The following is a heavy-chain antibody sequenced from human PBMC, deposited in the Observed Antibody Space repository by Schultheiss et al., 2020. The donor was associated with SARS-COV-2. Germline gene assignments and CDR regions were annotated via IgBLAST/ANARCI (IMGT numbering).Heavy chain of an antibody. J-gene: IGHJ3*02. V-gene: IGHV1-24*01. CDR1: GYTFTSYY. Sequence: GESLKISCKASGYTFTSYYMHWVRQAPGKGLEWMGGFDPEDGETIYAQKFQGRVTMTEDTSTDTAYMELSSLRSEDTAVYYCATEYRMGATGFKAFDIWGQGTMVTVSS. D-gene: IGHD1-26*01. CDR2: FDPEDGET. CDR3: ATEYRMGATGFKAFDI.